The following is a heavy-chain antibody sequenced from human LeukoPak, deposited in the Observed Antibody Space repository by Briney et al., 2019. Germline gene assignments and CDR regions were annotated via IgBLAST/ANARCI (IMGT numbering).Heavy chain of an antibody. V-gene: IGHV3-30*02. J-gene: IGHJ4*02. CDR3: ARKAYGSGHFDY. CDR1: GFTFSSYG. Sequence: GGSLRLYCAASGFTFSSYGMHWVRQAPGKGLVGVAFIRYDGSNKYYADSVKVRFTISRDNSKNTLYLQMNSLRAEDTAVYYCARKAYGSGHFDYWGQGTLVTVSS. CDR2: IRYDGSNK. D-gene: IGHD3-10*01.